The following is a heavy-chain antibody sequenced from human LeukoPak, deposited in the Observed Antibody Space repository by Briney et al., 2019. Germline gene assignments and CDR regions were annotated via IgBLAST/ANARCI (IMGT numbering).Heavy chain of an antibody. CDR2: ISGSGSDM. J-gene: IGHJ4*02. CDR3: ARGIETPDY. D-gene: IGHD2-21*01. CDR1: GFGFSDSY. Sequence: GGSLRLSCVVSGFGFSDSYMTWIRQTPGKGLEWLAYISGSGSDMYYADSVKGRFTISRDNAKNSLYLQMNSLRAEDTAVYYCARGIETPDYWGQGTLVTVSS. V-gene: IGHV3-11*04.